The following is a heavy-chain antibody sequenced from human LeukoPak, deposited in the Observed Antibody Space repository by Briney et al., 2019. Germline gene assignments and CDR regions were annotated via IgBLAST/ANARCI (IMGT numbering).Heavy chain of an antibody. Sequence: GVTLRLFCAASGFTFSDYYMIWMPQSPPKGLEWISHITFGVGATYYADSVKGRFTISRDNAKKLLYLEMNSLRAEDTAVYYCARGHYEMDVWGLGTTVTVSS. CDR1: GFTFSDYY. CDR3: ARGHYEMDV. J-gene: IGHJ6*02. V-gene: IGHV3-11*01. CDR2: ITFGVGAT.